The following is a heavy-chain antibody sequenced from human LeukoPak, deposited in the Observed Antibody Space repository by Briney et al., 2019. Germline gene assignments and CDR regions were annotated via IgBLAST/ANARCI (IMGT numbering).Heavy chain of an antibody. V-gene: IGHV4-39*07. D-gene: IGHD3-16*01. CDR3: ARARFWGPIYMDV. J-gene: IGHJ6*03. CDR2: IYYSGST. Sequence: PSETLSLTCTVSGGSISSSSYYWGWIRQPPGKGLEWIGSIYYSGSTYYNPSLKSRVTISVDTSKNQFSLKLSSVTAADTAVYYCARARFWGPIYMDVWGKGTTVTVSS. CDR1: GGSISSSSYY.